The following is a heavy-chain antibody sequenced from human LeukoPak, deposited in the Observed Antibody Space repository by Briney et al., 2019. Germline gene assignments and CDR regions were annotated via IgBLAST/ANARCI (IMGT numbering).Heavy chain of an antibody. CDR2: INGNGGST. V-gene: IGHV3-23*01. D-gene: IGHD6-19*01. CDR1: GFTFSSYG. J-gene: IGHJ4*02. Sequence: GGSLRLSCAASGFTFSSYGMHRVRQAPGKGLEWVSSINGNGGSTFYADSVKGRFTISRDNSKNSLYLQMNNLRVEDSATYYCAARPTSAAVAPSDFWGQGTLVTVSS. CDR3: AARPTSAAVAPSDF.